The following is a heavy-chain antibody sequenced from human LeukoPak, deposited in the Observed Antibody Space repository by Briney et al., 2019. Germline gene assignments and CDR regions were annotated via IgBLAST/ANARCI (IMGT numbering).Heavy chain of an antibody. CDR1: GYTFTNYG. CDR3: ARDLVDGVGAPGAY. V-gene: IGHV1-18*01. CDR2: INTYNGNT. Sequence: ASVKVSCKASGYTFTNYGITWMRQAPGRGLEWMGWINTYNGNTNYAQKLQGRVTITTVTSTSTAYMELRSLRSDDTAVFYCARDLVDGVGAPGAYWGQGALVTVSS. J-gene: IGHJ4*02. D-gene: IGHD1-26*01.